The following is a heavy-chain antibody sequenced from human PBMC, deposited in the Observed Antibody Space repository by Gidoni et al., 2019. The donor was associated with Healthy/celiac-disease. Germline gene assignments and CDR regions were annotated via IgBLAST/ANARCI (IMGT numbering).Heavy chain of an antibody. V-gene: IGHV3-30-3*01. Sequence: QVQLVESGGGVVQPGRSLRLSCSASGFTFRSSAMHWVRQAPGKGLEWVAVISYDGSNKYYADSVKGRFTISRDNSKNTLYLQMNSLRAEDTAVYYCARDLGYCSSTSCYYYYYMDVWGKGTTVTVSS. CDR3: ARDLGYCSSTSCYYYYYMDV. CDR2: ISYDGSNK. J-gene: IGHJ6*03. D-gene: IGHD2-2*01. CDR1: GFTFRSSA.